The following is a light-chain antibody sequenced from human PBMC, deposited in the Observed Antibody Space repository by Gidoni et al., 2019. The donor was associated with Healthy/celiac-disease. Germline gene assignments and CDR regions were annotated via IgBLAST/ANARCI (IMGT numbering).Light chain of an antibody. J-gene: IGKJ2*01. V-gene: IGKV4-1*01. Sequence: DIVMTQSPDSLAVSLGERATINCKSSQSGLYSSNNKNYLAWYQQKPGQPPKLLIYWASTRESGVPDRFCGSGSGTDFTLTISSLQAEDVAVYYCQQYYSTPRTFGQGTKLEIK. CDR1: QSGLYSSNNKNY. CDR2: WAS. CDR3: QQYYSTPRT.